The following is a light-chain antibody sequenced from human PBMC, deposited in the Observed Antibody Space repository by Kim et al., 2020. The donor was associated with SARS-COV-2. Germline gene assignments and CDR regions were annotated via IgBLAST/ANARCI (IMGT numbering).Light chain of an antibody. V-gene: IGKV1-5*03. J-gene: IGKJ2*01. CDR3: QQYHSHSYA. Sequence: SASVGDRVTITCRATESIGDWLAWYQQKPGKPPNLLIYKASNLESGVPSWFSGSGSGTEFTLTINSLQPEDFATYYCQQYHSHSYAFGQGTKLEI. CDR2: KAS. CDR1: ESIGDW.